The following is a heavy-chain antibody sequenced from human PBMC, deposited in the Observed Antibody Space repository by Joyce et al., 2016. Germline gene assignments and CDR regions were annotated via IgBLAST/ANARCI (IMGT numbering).Heavy chain of an antibody. Sequence: EVQLVESGGRLVQPGGSLRLSCAASGFMFSSYWMIWVRQAPGKGLEVVANINQDGSEKNYVDSVKGRFTISRDNAKKSLYLQMNSLRAEDTAVYYCAREARMQLTYYYFGLDVWGQGTTVVVSS. J-gene: IGHJ6*02. CDR3: AREARMQLTYYYFGLDV. D-gene: IGHD5-18*01. CDR2: INQDGSEK. CDR1: GFMFSSYW. V-gene: IGHV3-7*01.